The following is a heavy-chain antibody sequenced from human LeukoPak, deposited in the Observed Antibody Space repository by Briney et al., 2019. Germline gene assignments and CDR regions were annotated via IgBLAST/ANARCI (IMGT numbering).Heavy chain of an antibody. D-gene: IGHD2-2*01. V-gene: IGHV4-38-2*02. CDR1: GYSMSSGYY. CDR2: IYHSGTT. CDR3: AREYSSRYCSSTSCSKLDY. J-gene: IGHJ4*02. Sequence: SETLSLTCTVSGYSMSSGYYWGWIRQPPGKGLEWIGSIYHSGTTYHNPSLKSRVTISVETSKNQFSLKVNSVTAADTAVYYCAREYSSRYCSSTSCSKLDYWGQGTLVTVSS.